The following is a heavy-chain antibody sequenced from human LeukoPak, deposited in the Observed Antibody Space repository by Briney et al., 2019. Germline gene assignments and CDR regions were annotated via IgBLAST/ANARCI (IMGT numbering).Heavy chain of an antibody. J-gene: IGHJ4*02. CDR2: IYYSGST. CDR1: GGSISSYY. D-gene: IGHD6-13*01. Sequence: PSETLSLTCTVSGGSISSYYWSWLRQPPGKGLEWIGYIYYSGSTNYNPSLKSRVTISVDTSKNQFSLKLSSVTAADTAVYYCARRTGYSSSWSGSFDYWGQGTLVTVSS. CDR3: ARRTGYSSSWSGSFDY. V-gene: IGHV4-59*08.